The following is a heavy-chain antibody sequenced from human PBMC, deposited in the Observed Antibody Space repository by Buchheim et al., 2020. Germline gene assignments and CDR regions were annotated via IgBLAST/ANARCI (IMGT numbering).Heavy chain of an antibody. Sequence: QVQLVESGGGVVQPGRSLRLSCAASGFTFSSYGMHWVRQAPGKGLEWVAVISYDGSNKYYADSVKGRFTISRDNSKNTLYLQMNSLRAEDTAVYYCAKVKYSSSWYFDYWGQGTL. CDR1: GFTFSSYG. CDR2: ISYDGSNK. V-gene: IGHV3-30*18. J-gene: IGHJ4*02. D-gene: IGHD6-13*01. CDR3: AKVKYSSSWYFDY.